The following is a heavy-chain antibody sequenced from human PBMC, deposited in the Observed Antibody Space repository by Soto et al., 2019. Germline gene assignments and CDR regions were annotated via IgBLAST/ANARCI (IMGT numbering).Heavy chain of an antibody. CDR2: IYHSGST. CDR1: GGSISSGGYS. J-gene: IGHJ5*02. D-gene: IGHD2-21*01. V-gene: IGHV4-30-2*05. CDR3: ARVGHINWFDP. Sequence: SETLSLTCAVSGGSISSGGYSWSWIRQPPGKGLEWIGYIYHSGSTYYNPSLKSRVTISVDTSKNQFSLKLSSVTAADMAVYYCARVGHINWFDPWGQGTLVTVSS.